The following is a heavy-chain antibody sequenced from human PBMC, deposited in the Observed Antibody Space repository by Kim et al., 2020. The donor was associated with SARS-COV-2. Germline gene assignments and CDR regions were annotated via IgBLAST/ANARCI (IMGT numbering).Heavy chain of an antibody. CDR3: ARSGNYYLDS. J-gene: IGHJ4*02. D-gene: IGHD1-26*01. Sequence: SSTSYTDSVKGRFTISRDNAKNTLCLQMNSLRAEDTAVYYCARSGNYYLDSWGQGTLVTVSS. CDR2: SST. V-gene: IGHV3-74*01.